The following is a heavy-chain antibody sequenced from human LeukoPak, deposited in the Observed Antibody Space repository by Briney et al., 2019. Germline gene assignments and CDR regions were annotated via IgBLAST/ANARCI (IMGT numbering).Heavy chain of an antibody. J-gene: IGHJ4*02. D-gene: IGHD5-18*01. Sequence: SETLSLTCTVSGGSISSSSYYWGWIRQPPGRGLECVGSVYYSGSTYYNPSLKSRLTISVDTSKNQFSLKLSSVTAADTAVYYCARVRGQHSYGLPYYFDYWGQGTLVTVSS. V-gene: IGHV4-39*07. CDR2: VYYSGST. CDR1: GGSISSSSYY. CDR3: ARVRGQHSYGLPYYFDY.